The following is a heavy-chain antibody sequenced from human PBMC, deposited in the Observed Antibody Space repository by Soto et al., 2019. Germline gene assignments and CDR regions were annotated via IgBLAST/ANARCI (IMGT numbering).Heavy chain of an antibody. CDR2: ISAYNGNT. Sequence: GASVKVSCKASGYTFTSYGISWVRQAPGQGLEWMGWISAYNGNTNYAQKLQGRVTMTTDTSTSTAYMELRSLRSDDTAVYYCARDVSEYYFPDWFDPWGQGTLVTVSS. J-gene: IGHJ5*02. V-gene: IGHV1-18*01. CDR3: ARDVSEYYFPDWFDP. D-gene: IGHD3-10*01. CDR1: GYTFTSYG.